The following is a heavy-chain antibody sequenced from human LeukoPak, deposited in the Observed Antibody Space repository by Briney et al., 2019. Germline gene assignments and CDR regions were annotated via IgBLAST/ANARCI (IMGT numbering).Heavy chain of an antibody. CDR2: TSGGAGTT. V-gene: IGHV3-23*01. J-gene: IGHJ4*02. Sequence: GGSLRLSCAASGFTFSNYAMSWVRQAPGKGLEWVSGTSGGAGTTNYADSVKGRFTISRDNSKNTLSMQMKNLRAEDTAVYYCAKVGPASGSSWTGTDYWGQGILVTVSS. CDR3: AKVGPASGSSWTGTDY. CDR1: GFTFSNYA. D-gene: IGHD6-13*01.